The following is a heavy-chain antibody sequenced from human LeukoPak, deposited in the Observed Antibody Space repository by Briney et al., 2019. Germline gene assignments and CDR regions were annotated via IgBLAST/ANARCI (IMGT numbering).Heavy chain of an antibody. CDR3: ANRVRQYFQH. J-gene: IGHJ1*01. V-gene: IGHV3-23*01. CDR1: GFTFSSYA. CDR2: ISGSGTST. Sequence: PGGSLRLSCAASGFTFSSYAMSWARQTPGKGLEWVSAISGSGTSTYYADSVKGRFTISRDNSKNTLYLQMNSLRAEGTAVYYCANRVRQYFQHWGQGTLVTVSS. D-gene: IGHD3-10*01.